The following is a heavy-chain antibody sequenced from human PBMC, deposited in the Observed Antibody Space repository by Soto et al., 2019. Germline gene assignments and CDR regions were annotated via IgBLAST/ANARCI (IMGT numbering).Heavy chain of an antibody. CDR3: ASYFRSRYSSWLGRAFDI. CDR1: GYSFTSYW. V-gene: IGHV5-51*01. CDR2: IYPGDSDT. D-gene: IGHD6-13*01. J-gene: IGHJ3*02. Sequence: GESLKISCKGSGYSFTSYWIGWVRQMPGKGLEWMGIIYPGDSDTRYSPSFQGQVTISADKSISTAYLQWSSLKASDTAMYYCASYFRSRYSSWLGRAFDIWGQGTMVTVSS.